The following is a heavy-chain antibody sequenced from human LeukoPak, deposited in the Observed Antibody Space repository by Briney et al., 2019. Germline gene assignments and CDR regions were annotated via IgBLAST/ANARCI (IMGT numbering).Heavy chain of an antibody. D-gene: IGHD3-22*01. CDR2: IYYSGST. CDR1: GGSISSYY. Sequence: SETLSLTCTVSGGSISSYYWSWIRQPPRKGLEWIGYIYYSGSTNYNPSLKSRVTISVDTSKNQFSLKLSSVTAADTAVYYCAREDSSGYYAYWGQGTLVTVSS. CDR3: AREDSSGYYAY. V-gene: IGHV4-59*01. J-gene: IGHJ4*02.